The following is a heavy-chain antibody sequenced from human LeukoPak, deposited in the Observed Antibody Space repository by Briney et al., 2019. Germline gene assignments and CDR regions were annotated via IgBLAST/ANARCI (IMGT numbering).Heavy chain of an antibody. CDR1: GYTFTSYA. J-gene: IGHJ5*02. CDR2: TNAGNGNT. V-gene: IGHV1-3*01. D-gene: IGHD3-10*01. Sequence: GASVKLSCNASGYTFTSYAMHWGRQAHGQRLELMGWTNAGNGNTTYSPKSQGRVTINRDTSASTDYMELSSLRSEDTAVYYCARERDYGSRFDPWGQGTLVTVSS. CDR3: ARERDYGSRFDP.